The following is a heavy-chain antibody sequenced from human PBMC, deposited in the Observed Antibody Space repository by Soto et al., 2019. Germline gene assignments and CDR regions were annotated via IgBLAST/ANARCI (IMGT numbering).Heavy chain of an antibody. V-gene: IGHV3-23*01. CDR2: ISGSGGST. D-gene: IGHD4-17*01. J-gene: IGHJ2*01. Sequence: GGALRLSCAASGFTRCRYGMNWVRQAPGKGLEWVSVISGSGGSTYYADAVKGRFTISRDNSKNTLYLQMNSLRAEDTAVYYCAKRTVGWFFDLWGRGTLVTVSS. CDR1: GFTRCRYG. CDR3: AKRTVGWFFDL.